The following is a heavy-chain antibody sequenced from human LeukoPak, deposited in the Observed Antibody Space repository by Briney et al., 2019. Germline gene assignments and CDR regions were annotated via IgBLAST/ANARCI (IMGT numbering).Heavy chain of an antibody. CDR2: VYYSGST. V-gene: IGHV4-59*11. Sequence: PSETLSLTCTVSGGSISSHYWSWIRQPPGKGLEWIGCVYYSGSTNYNPSFKSRLTISVDTSKNQFSLKLTSVTAADTAMYYCARGTTYYFDYWGQGSLVTVAS. D-gene: IGHD1-1*01. CDR3: ARGTTYYFDY. J-gene: IGHJ4*02. CDR1: GGSISSHY.